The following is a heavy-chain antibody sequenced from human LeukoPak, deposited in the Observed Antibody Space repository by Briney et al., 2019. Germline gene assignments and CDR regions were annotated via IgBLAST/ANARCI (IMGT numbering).Heavy chain of an antibody. J-gene: IGHJ4*02. D-gene: IGHD6-19*01. CDR1: GGSISSYR. V-gene: IGHV4-59*08. Sequence: SETLSLTCTVSGGSISSYRWNWIRQPPGKGLEWIGYIYHSATTNYNPSLDSRVTMSLDTSKNQFALKLRSVTAADTAVYYCARSPLKDNGWGYYFDSWGQGTLVTVSS. CDR2: IYHSATT. CDR3: ARSPLKDNGWGYYFDS.